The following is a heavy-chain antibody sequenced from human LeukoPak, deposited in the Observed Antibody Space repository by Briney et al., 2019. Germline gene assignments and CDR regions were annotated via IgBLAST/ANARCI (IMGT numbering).Heavy chain of an antibody. CDR2: ISDSGGST. V-gene: IGHV3-23*01. Sequence: TGGSLRLSCAASGFTFNNFAMSWVRQAPGKGLEWVSGISDSGGSTYYADSVRGRFTISRDNSKNTLYLQMSSLRAEDTALYYCAKDSVGGSDAFDIWGQGTMVTVSS. CDR1: GFTFNNFA. D-gene: IGHD1-26*01. CDR3: AKDSVGGSDAFDI. J-gene: IGHJ3*02.